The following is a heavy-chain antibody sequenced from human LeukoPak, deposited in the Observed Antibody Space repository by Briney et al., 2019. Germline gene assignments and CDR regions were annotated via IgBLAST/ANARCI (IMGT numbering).Heavy chain of an antibody. Sequence: SETLSLTCAVYGGSFSGYYWSWIGQPPGKGLEWIGEINHSGSTNYNPSLKSRVTISVDTSKNQFSLKLSSVTAADTAVYYCARHRSWSPKGFDYWGQGTLVTVSS. CDR1: GGSFSGYY. J-gene: IGHJ4*02. D-gene: IGHD1-1*01. CDR3: ARHRSWSPKGFDY. CDR2: INHSGST. V-gene: IGHV4-34*01.